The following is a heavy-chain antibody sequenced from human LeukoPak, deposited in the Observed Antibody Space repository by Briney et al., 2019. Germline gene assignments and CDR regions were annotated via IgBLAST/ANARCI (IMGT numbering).Heavy chain of an antibody. J-gene: IGHJ4*02. CDR2: INPNSGGT. CDR3: AREMETGTVVTPGY. CDR1: GYTFTGYY. D-gene: IGHD4-23*01. Sequence: ASVKVSCKASGYTFTGYYMHWVRQAPGQGLEWMGWINPNSGGTNYAQKFQGRVTLTRDTSFSTTNMELRSLRSDDTAVYYCAREMETGTVVTPGYWGQGTLVTVSS. V-gene: IGHV1-2*02.